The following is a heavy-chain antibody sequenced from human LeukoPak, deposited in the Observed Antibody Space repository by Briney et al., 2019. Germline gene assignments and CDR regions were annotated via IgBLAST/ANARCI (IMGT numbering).Heavy chain of an antibody. D-gene: IGHD4-11*01. V-gene: IGHV4-31*03. Sequence: PSQTLSLTCTVSGDSISSGGYHWSWIRQHPGKGLEWIGYIYYSGSTDYNPSLRSRVTMSVDTSKNQFSLKLSSVTAADTAVYYCARDQRTITTSYYYYDMDVWGQGTTVTVSS. CDR1: GDSISSGGYH. CDR3: ARDQRTITTSYYYYDMDV. CDR2: IYYSGST. J-gene: IGHJ6*02.